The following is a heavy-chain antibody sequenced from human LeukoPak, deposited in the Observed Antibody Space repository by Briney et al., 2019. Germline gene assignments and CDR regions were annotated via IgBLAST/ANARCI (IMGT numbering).Heavy chain of an antibody. V-gene: IGHV3-23*01. J-gene: IGHJ3*02. D-gene: IGHD3-3*01. CDR2: ISGSGGST. Sequence: TGGSLRLSCAASGFTFSSYAMSWVRQAPGKGLEWVSAISGSGGSTYYADSVEGRFTISRDNSKNTLYLQMNSLRAEDTAVYYCALRSGFAKHAFDIWGQGTMVTVSS. CDR3: ALRSGFAKHAFDI. CDR1: GFTFSSYA.